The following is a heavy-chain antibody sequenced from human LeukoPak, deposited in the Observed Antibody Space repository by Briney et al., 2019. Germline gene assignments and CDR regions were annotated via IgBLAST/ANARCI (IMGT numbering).Heavy chain of an antibody. CDR2: INPGGGSI. J-gene: IGHJ6*04. CDR3: ARNQYSGSYSPRDGMDV. Sequence: ASVKVSCKTSGYTFTTYFIHWVRQAPGQGLEWMGIINPGGGSITYEQEFQGRVTMTRDTSTRTVYMELSSLRSDDTAVYYCARNQYSGSYSPRDGMDVWGKGTTVTVSS. CDR1: GYTFTTYF. D-gene: IGHD1-26*01. V-gene: IGHV1-46*01.